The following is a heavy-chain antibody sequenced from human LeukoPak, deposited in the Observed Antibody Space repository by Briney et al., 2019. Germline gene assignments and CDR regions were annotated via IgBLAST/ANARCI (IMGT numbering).Heavy chain of an antibody. CDR3: ARGRRDGYNLGY. CDR2: IYSGGTT. J-gene: IGHJ4*02. CDR1: GFNVTTNY. Sequence: KSGGSLRLSCAASGFNVTTNYMSWVRQAPGKGLEWVSVIYSGGTTYYADSVKGRFTISRGISKNTLSLQMNSLRAEDTAVYYCARGRRDGYNLGYWGQGTLVAVSS. D-gene: IGHD5-24*01. V-gene: IGHV3-53*01.